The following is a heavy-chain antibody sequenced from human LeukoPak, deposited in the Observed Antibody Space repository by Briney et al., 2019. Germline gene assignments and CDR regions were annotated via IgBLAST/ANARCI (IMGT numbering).Heavy chain of an antibody. CDR2: IDPEDGET. CDR1: GFTLIDYY. CDR3: ANLRSTTTSIDR. Sequence: ATVKVSCKVSGFTLIDYYIHSMQQTPGKTLQWMGRIDPEDGETTYAKAFQGRVTMTADRSTDTAYMELTSLTSGDTAVYYCANLRSTTTSIDRWGQGTLISVSS. J-gene: IGHJ5*02. V-gene: IGHV1-69-2*01. D-gene: IGHD1-1*01.